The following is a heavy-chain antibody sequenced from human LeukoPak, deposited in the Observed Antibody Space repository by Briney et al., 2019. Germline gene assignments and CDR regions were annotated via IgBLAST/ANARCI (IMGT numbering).Heavy chain of an antibody. D-gene: IGHD6-19*01. CDR1: GFTFSNAW. Sequence: GGSLRLSCAASGFTFSNAWMSWVRQAPGKGLEWVGRIKSKTDGGTTDYAAPVKGRFTISRDDSKNTLYLQMNSLKTEDTAVYYCTTGPPTPRQYSSGWYWDTTLDYYYYYMDVWGKGTTVTVSS. J-gene: IGHJ6*03. CDR3: TTGPPTPRQYSSGWYWDTTLDYYYYYMDV. V-gene: IGHV3-15*01. CDR2: IKSKTDGGTT.